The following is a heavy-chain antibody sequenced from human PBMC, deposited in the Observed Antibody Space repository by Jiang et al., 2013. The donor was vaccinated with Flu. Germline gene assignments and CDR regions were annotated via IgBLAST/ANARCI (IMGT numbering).Heavy chain of an antibody. CDR3: ARQRFYYDSSGTLRLHAFDI. V-gene: IGHV4-59*08. J-gene: IGHJ3*02. CDR2: IYYSGST. Sequence: LLKPSETLSLTCTVSGGSISSYYWSWIRQPPGKGLEWIGYIYYSGSTNYNPSLKSRVTISVDTSKNQFSLKLSSVTAADTAVYYCARQRFYYDSSGTLRLHAFDIWGQGTMVTVSS. D-gene: IGHD3-22*01. CDR1: GGSISSYY.